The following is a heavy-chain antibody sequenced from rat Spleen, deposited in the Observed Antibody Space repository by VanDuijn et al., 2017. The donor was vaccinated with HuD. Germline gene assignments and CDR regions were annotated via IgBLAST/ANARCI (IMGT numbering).Heavy chain of an antibody. CDR3: XXHGXYXNYXWFAX. CDR2: ISSGVGGI. V-gene: IGHV5-25*01. Sequence: EVQLVESGGGLVQPGRSLKLSCAASGFTFSSFPMAWVRQAPKKGLEWFAYISSGVGGIYYTDSVKGRFTISSDNAKSTLYLQMDSLRSEDTASYYCXXHGXYXNYXWFAXXXQGXXVTVXS. D-gene: IGHD1-10*01. CDR1: GFTFSSFP. J-gene: IGHJ3*01.